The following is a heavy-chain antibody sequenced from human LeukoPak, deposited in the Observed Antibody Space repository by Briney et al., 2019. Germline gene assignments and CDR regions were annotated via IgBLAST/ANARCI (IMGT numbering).Heavy chain of an antibody. CDR3: ARVPYSYGYKDY. D-gene: IGHD5-18*01. J-gene: IGHJ4*02. V-gene: IGHV1-69*02. CDR2: IIPILGIA. Sequence: SVKVSCKASGGTFSSYTISWVRQVPGQGLEWMGRIIPILGIANYAQKFQGRVTITADKSTSTAYMELSSLRSEDTAVYYCARVPYSYGYKDYWGQGTLVTVSS. CDR1: GGTFSSYT.